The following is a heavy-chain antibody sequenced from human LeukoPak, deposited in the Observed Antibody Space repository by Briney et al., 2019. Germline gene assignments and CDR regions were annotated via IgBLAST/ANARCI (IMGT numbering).Heavy chain of an antibody. CDR3: ARTETYYYGSVTSGFYYYADV. J-gene: IGHJ6*03. CDR1: GASISSGAYY. D-gene: IGHD3-10*01. Sequence: PSETLSLTCSVSGASISSGAYYWSWIRQPAGKGLEWIGRIYTSGSTNYNPSLQSRVTVSVDTSKNHFSLTLTSVTAADTAVYFCARTETYYYGSVTSGFYYYADVWGKGITVTVSS. V-gene: IGHV4-61*02. CDR2: IYTSGST.